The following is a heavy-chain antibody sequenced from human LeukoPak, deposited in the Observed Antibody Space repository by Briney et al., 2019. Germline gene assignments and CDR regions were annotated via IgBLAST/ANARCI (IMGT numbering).Heavy chain of an antibody. CDR1: GGSISHFY. CDR3: ARGHYSSSWYVFDY. Sequence: SETLSLTCTVSGGSISHFYWSWIRQPPGKGLEWIGYIYYSGSTNYNPSLKSRVTISLHTSKNQFSLRLSSVTAADTAVYYCARGHYSSSWYVFDYWGQGTLVTVSS. V-gene: IGHV4-59*01. J-gene: IGHJ4*02. D-gene: IGHD6-13*01. CDR2: IYYSGST.